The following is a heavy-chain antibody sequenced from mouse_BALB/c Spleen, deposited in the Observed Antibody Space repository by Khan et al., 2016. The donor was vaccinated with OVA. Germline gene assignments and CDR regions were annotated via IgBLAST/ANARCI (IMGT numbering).Heavy chain of an antibody. V-gene: IGHV3-2*02. CDR3: ARTARIKY. J-gene: IGHJ2*01. Sequence: EVQLQESGPGLVKPSHSLSLTCTVTGYSITSGYGWNWIRQFPGNKLEWMGYISYSGSTNYNPSLKSRISITRDTSKNHVFLQLNSVTTEDTATYYCARTARIKYWGQGTTLTVSS. CDR2: ISYSGST. CDR1: GYSITSGYG. D-gene: IGHD1-2*01.